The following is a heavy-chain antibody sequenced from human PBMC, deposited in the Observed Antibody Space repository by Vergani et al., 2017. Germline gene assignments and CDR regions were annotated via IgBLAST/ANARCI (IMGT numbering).Heavy chain of an antibody. J-gene: IGHJ4*02. CDR2: ISYDGSNK. Sequence: QVQLVESGGGVVQPGRPLRLSCAASGFTFSSYGMHWVRQAPGKGLEWVAVISYDGSNKYYADSVKGRFTISRDNSKNTLYLQMNSLRAEDTAVYYCAKDGIAAAGYHMYYFDYWGQGTLVTVSS. D-gene: IGHD6-13*01. CDR1: GFTFSSYG. CDR3: AKDGIAAAGYHMYYFDY. V-gene: IGHV3-30*18.